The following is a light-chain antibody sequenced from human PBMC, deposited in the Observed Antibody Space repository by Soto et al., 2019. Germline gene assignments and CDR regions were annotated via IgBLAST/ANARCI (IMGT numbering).Light chain of an antibody. Sequence: QSVLTQPRSVSGSPGQSVTISCTGTSSDVGGYNFVSWYQHHPGKAPKLMIYDVSRRPSGVPDRFSGSKSGNTASLTISGLQAEDEADYYCCSYAGSYSHYVFGTGTKVTVL. V-gene: IGLV2-11*01. J-gene: IGLJ1*01. CDR3: CSYAGSYSHYV. CDR2: DVS. CDR1: SSDVGGYNF.